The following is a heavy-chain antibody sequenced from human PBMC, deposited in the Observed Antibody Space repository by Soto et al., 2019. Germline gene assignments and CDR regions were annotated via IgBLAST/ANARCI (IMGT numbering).Heavy chain of an antibody. V-gene: IGHV3-30*03. CDR1: GFPFTTYG. Sequence: QVQLVESGGGVVQPGRSLRLSCAASGFPFTTYGMHWVREGPGKGLEWVAVISYDGSNKYYADSVKGRFTISRDNSKNTLYLQMNSLRTEDTALYYCVGGQYYFDYRGQGTLVTVSS. CDR2: ISYDGSNK. J-gene: IGHJ4*02. CDR3: VGGQYYFDY. D-gene: IGHD3-10*01.